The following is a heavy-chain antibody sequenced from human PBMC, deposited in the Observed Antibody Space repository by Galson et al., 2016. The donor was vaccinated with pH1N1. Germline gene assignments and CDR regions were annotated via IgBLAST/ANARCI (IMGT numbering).Heavy chain of an antibody. Sequence: SLRLSCAASGFTFSSYSMNWVRQAPGKGLEWVSYISNSSTIYYADSVKGRFTISRDNAKNSLYLQMNSLRAEDTAVYYCARVNHYYYYGMDVWGQGTTVTVSS. D-gene: IGHD1-14*01. V-gene: IGHV3-48*01. CDR2: ISNSSTI. J-gene: IGHJ6*02. CDR3: ARVNHYYYYGMDV. CDR1: GFTFSSYS.